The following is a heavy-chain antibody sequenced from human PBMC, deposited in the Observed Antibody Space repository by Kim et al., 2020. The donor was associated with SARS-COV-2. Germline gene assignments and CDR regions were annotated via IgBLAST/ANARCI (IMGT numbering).Heavy chain of an antibody. D-gene: IGHD6-19*01. CDR1: GGSISSSSYY. V-gene: IGHV4-39*07. CDR3: ARGYSSGWNYGMDV. J-gene: IGHJ6*02. Sequence: SETLSLTCTVSGGSISSSSYYWGWIRQPPGKGLEWIGSIYYSGSTYYNPSLKSRVTISVDTSKNQFSLKLSSVTAADTAVYYCARGYSSGWNYGMDVWGQGTTVTVSS. CDR2: IYYSGST.